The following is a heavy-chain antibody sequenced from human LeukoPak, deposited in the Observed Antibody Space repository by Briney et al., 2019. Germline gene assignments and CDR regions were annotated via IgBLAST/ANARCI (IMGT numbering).Heavy chain of an antibody. J-gene: IGHJ4*02. CDR1: GFTFSSYA. CDR2: IGGSGGST. CDR3: AKVETAAAATLRGFDY. Sequence: GGSLRLSCAASGFTFSSYAMSWVRQAPGKGLEWVSSIGGSGGSTYYADSVKGRFTVSRDNSKNTLYLQMNSLRAEDTAVYYCAKVETAAAATLRGFDYWGQGTLVTVSS. V-gene: IGHV3-23*01. D-gene: IGHD6-13*01.